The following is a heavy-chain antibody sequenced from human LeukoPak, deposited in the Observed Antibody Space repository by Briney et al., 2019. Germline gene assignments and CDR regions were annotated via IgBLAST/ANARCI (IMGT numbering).Heavy chain of an antibody. J-gene: IGHJ4*02. CDR3: ARDSSAAPFDY. Sequence: AGGSLRLSCAASGFTFSSYSMNWVRQAPGKGLEWVSSISSSNSYIYYADSVKGRFTISRDNAKNSLYLQMNSLRAEDTAVYYCARDSSAAPFDYWGQGTLVTVSS. CDR1: GFTFSSYS. V-gene: IGHV3-21*01. CDR2: ISSSNSYI. D-gene: IGHD6-25*01.